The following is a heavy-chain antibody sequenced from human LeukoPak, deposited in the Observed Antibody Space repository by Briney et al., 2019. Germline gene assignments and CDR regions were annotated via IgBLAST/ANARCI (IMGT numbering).Heavy chain of an antibody. D-gene: IGHD3-10*01. CDR3: ARDGSRSFGY. J-gene: IGHJ4*02. CDR2: ISYDGSNK. V-gene: IGHV3-30*03. Sequence: GGSLRLSCASSGFTFSSYGMHWVRQAPGKGLEWVAVISYDGSNKYYADSVKGRFTISRDNSKNTLYLQMNSLRAEDTAVYYCARDGSRSFGYWGQGTLVTVSS. CDR1: GFTFSSYG.